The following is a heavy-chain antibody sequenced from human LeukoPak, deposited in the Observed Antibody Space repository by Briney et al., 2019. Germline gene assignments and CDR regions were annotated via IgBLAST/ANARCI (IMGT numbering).Heavy chain of an antibody. CDR1: GFTFRSFA. J-gene: IGHJ4*02. D-gene: IGHD3-22*01. V-gene: IGHV3-23*01. CDR3: AKDLIKLSSGYEGAFDY. Sequence: GASLRLSCAACGFTFRSFAMSWVRQAPGKGLEWVSAISVSGGDTYYSDSVKGRFTISRDNSKNTLYLQMNSLRAEDTAVYYCAKDLIKLSSGYEGAFDYWGQGTLVTVSS. CDR2: ISVSGGDT.